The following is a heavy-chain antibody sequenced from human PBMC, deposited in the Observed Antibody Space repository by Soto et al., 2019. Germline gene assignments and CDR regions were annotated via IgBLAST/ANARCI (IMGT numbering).Heavy chain of an antibody. J-gene: IGHJ5*01. D-gene: IGHD2-15*01. V-gene: IGHV1-18*01. CDR2: ISGYNGNA. CDR1: GYTFSSHG. CDR3: AREGSYGWYDC. Sequence: QVQLVQSGAEVRKPGASVKVSCKASGYTFSSHGIIWVRQAPGQGPEWMGWISGYNGNAKYAQRFQGRVTMTTDTSTSTVYMDLRSLGSDDSAVYYCAREGSYGWYDCWGQGTLVIVSS.